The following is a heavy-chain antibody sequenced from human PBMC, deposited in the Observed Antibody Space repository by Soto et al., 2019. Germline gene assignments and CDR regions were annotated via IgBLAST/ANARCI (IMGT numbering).Heavy chain of an antibody. CDR3: AREDDYGYRYINYGLDV. D-gene: IGHD4-17*01. V-gene: IGHV3-30-3*01. J-gene: IGHJ6*02. CDR1: GFTFNIYA. Sequence: GGSLRLSCAASGFTFNIYALHWVRQAPGKGLEWVAVISFDGTKKYYSDSVKGRFTISRDNLKNTLYLQMNDLRVEDAALYFCAREDDYGYRYINYGLDVWGQGTTVTVSS. CDR2: ISFDGTKK.